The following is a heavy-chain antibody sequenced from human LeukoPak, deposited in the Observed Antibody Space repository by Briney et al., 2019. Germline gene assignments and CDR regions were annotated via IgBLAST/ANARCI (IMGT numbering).Heavy chain of an antibody. CDR1: GGSITSSSYY. Sequence: SETLSLTCTVSGGSITSSSYYWGWIRQPPGKGLEWIGSIYYSGSTYYNPSLKSRVTISVDTSKNQFSLKLSSVTAADTAVYYCARSQEGGIVVVVAATGRPNWFDPWGQGALVTVSS. V-gene: IGHV4-39*01. D-gene: IGHD2-15*01. CDR3: ARSQEGGIVVVVAATGRPNWFDP. CDR2: IYYSGST. J-gene: IGHJ5*02.